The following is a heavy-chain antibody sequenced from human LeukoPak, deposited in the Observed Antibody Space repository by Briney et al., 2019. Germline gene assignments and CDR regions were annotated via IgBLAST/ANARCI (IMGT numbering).Heavy chain of an antibody. J-gene: IGHJ3*02. Sequence: GGSLRLSCAASGFTVSSNYKSWVRQAPGKGLEWVSVIYSGGSTYYADSVKGRFTISRDNSKNTLYLQMNSLRAEDTAVYYCARDHYYDSSGYPIWGQGTMVTVSS. CDR3: ARDHYYDSSGYPI. V-gene: IGHV3-53*01. D-gene: IGHD3-22*01. CDR2: IYSGGST. CDR1: GFTVSSNY.